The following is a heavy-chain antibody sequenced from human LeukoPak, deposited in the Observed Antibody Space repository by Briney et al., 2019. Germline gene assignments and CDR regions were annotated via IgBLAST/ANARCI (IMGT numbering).Heavy chain of an antibody. J-gene: IGHJ4*02. CDR2: INPNSGGT. V-gene: IGHV1-2*02. Sequence: ASVKVSCKASGYTFTGYYMHWVRQAPGQGLEWMGWINPNSGGTNYAQKLQGRVTMTTDTSTSTAYMELRSLRSDDTAVYYCAREGTVTAPFDYWGQGTLVTVSS. CDR1: GYTFTGYY. D-gene: IGHD2-21*02. CDR3: AREGTVTAPFDY.